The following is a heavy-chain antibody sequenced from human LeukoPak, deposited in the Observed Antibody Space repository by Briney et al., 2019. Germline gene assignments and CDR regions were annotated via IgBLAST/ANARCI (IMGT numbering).Heavy chain of an antibody. D-gene: IGHD3-16*02. CDR2: ISYDGSNK. CDR1: GFTFSSYA. Sequence: GRSLRLSCAASGFTFSSYAMHWVRQAPGKGLEWVAVISYDGSNKYYADSVKGRFTISRDNSKNTLYLQMNSLRAEDTAVYYCARAGGVWGSYRHPPDYWGQGTLVTVSS. V-gene: IGHV3-30-3*01. J-gene: IGHJ4*02. CDR3: ARAGGVWGSYRHPPDY.